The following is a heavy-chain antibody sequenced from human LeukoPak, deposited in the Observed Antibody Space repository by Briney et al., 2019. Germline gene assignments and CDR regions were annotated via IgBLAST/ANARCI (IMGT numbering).Heavy chain of an antibody. CDR2: ISTNSAFI. Sequence: PGGSLRLSCAASGFTFSSYEMNWVRQAPGKGLEWVSSISTNSAFIYYADSVRGRFTISRDNSKNTLYLQMNSLRAEDTAVYYCARDTRGVFDYWGQGTLVTVSS. J-gene: IGHJ4*02. D-gene: IGHD2-8*02. CDR3: ARDTRGVFDY. CDR1: GFTFSSYE. V-gene: IGHV3-21*01.